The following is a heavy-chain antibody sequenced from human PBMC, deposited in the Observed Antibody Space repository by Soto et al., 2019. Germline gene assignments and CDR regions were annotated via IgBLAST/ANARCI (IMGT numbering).Heavy chain of an antibody. V-gene: IGHV1-18*01. D-gene: IGHD3-10*01. J-gene: IGHJ4*02. CDR3: VRVRRGQMDY. CDR2: INVFNGDP. CDR1: GYLFTDYG. Sequence: GASVKVSCKASGYLFTDYGIAWVRQAPGQGLEWVGWINVFNGDPRYAPNLQGRVTMTKDTSTNTASMELRSLRSDDTAVYFCVRVRRGQMDYWGRGSLVTVSS.